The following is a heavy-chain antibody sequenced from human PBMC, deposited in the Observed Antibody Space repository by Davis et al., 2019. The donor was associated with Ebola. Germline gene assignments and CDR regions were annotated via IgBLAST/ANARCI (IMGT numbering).Heavy chain of an antibody. D-gene: IGHD6-19*01. CDR1: GYTFTNYD. V-gene: IGHV1-18*01. J-gene: IGHJ6*02. Sequence: ASVKVSCKASGYTFTNYDINWVRQATGQGLEWMGWMNPNSGNTNYAQKLQGRVTMTTDTSTSTAYMELRSLRSDDTAVYYCARDQQWPGSYYYYGMDVWGQGTTVTVSS. CDR3: ARDQQWPGSYYYYGMDV. CDR2: MNPNSGNT.